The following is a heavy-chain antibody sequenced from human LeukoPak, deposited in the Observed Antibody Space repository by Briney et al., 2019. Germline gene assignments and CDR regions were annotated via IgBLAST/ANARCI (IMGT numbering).Heavy chain of an antibody. V-gene: IGHV4-4*07. J-gene: IGHJ5*02. CDR3: ARDLLSIYWFDP. Sequence: TASETLSLTCTVSGGSISSYYWSWIRQPAGKGLEWIGRIYTSGSTNYNPSLKSRVTMSVDMSKNQFSLKLSSVTAADTAVYYCARDLLSIYWFDPWGQGTLVTVSS. D-gene: IGHD3-16*02. CDR1: GGSISSYY. CDR2: IYTSGST.